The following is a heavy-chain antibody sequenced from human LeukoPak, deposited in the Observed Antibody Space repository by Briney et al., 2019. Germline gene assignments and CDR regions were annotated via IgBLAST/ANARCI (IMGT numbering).Heavy chain of an antibody. D-gene: IGHD3-16*01. Sequence: GRSLRLSCAASGFTFSSYGMHWVRQAPGKGLEWVAVISYDGSNKYYADSVKGRFTISRDNSKNTLYLQMNSLRAEDTAVYYCARGSDDYVWGTHHYYGMDVWGQGTTVTVSS. J-gene: IGHJ6*02. CDR3: ARGSDDYVWGTHHYYGMDV. V-gene: IGHV3-30*03. CDR1: GFTFSSYG. CDR2: ISYDGSNK.